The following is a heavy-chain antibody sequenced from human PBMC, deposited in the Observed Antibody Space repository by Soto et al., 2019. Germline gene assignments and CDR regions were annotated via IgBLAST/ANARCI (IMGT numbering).Heavy chain of an antibody. J-gene: IGHJ1*01. D-gene: IGHD2-15*01. CDR3: ARVRDCSGGSCYPEYFQH. CDR1: GYTFTSYA. V-gene: IGHV1-3*01. CDR2: INAGNGNT. Sequence: QVQLVQSGAEVKKPGASVKVSCKASGYTFTSYAMHWVRQAPGQRLEWMGWINAGNGNTKYSQKFQGRVTITRDTSASTAYMELSSLRSEDTAVYYCARVRDCSGGSCYPEYFQHWGQGTLVTVSS.